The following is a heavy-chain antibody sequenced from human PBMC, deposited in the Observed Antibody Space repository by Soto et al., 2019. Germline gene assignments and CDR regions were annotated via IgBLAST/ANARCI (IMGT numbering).Heavy chain of an antibody. Sequence: PETLSLTCAVSGYSISSGYYWGWIRQPPGKGLEWIGSIYHSGSTYYNPSLKSRVTISVDTSKNQFSLKLSSVTAADTAVYYCAGSGGYGMDVWGQGNTVTV. CDR1: GYSISSGYY. J-gene: IGHJ6*02. D-gene: IGHD3-16*01. CDR2: IYHSGST. CDR3: AGSGGYGMDV. V-gene: IGHV4-38-2*01.